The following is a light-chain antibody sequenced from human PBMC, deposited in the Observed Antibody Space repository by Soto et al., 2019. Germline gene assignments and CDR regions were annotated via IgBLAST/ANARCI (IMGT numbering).Light chain of an antibody. Sequence: QSVLTQPASVSGSPGQSITISCTGTSSDVGSYNLVSWYQQHPGKAPKLMIYEGSKRPSGVSNRFSGSKSGNTASLTISGPQVEDEADYYCCSYAGSSTFVVFGGGTKLTVL. CDR2: EGS. J-gene: IGLJ2*01. V-gene: IGLV2-23*03. CDR1: SSDVGSYNL. CDR3: CSYAGSSTFVV.